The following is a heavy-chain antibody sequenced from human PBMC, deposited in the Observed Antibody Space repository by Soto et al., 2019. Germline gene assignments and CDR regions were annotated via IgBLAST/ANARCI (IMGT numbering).Heavy chain of an antibody. J-gene: IGHJ6*02. Sequence: EVQLEESGGGLKQPGGSLRLSCAASGFTFRSYSMNWVRQAPGKGLEWVSYISSSNRTINYADSVKGRFIISRDNAKNSLYLQMHSLRDEDTAVYYCAREGWPLLQTGMDVWGQGTTVTVSS. D-gene: IGHD2-15*01. CDR2: ISSSNRTI. CDR1: GFTFRSYS. V-gene: IGHV3-48*02. CDR3: AREGWPLLQTGMDV.